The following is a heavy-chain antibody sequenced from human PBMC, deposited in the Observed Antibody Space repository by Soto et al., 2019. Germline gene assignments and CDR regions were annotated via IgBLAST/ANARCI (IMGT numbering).Heavy chain of an antibody. Sequence: QVQLVQSGAEMKKPGSSVKVSCQSSGGTFNTYAMNWVRQAPGQGPEWMGDISPMFGAANYAPKFQGRVTITAGESTGTSYMQSSSLTSEDPALYFCAREVHVHTPAFVYWGQGTLVTVSS. CDR3: AREVHVHTPAFVY. CDR1: GGTFNTYA. D-gene: IGHD3-16*01. CDR2: ISPMFGAA. J-gene: IGHJ4*02. V-gene: IGHV1-69*19.